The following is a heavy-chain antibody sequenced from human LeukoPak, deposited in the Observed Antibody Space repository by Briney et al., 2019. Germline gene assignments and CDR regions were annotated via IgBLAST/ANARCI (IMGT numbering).Heavy chain of an antibody. D-gene: IGHD2-2*01. CDR2: ISGSGGRT. CDR1: GFTFNSYA. CDR3: AKNPPDTVVLPGGYFNYYGVDV. J-gene: IGHJ6*04. Sequence: GGSLRLSCAASGFTFNSYATSWVRQAPGKGLEWVSGISGSGGRTYYADSVKDHFTISRDNSKNTLYLQMNSLRAEDTAVYYCAKNPPDTVVLPGGYFNYYGVDVWGKGTTVTVSS. V-gene: IGHV3-23*01.